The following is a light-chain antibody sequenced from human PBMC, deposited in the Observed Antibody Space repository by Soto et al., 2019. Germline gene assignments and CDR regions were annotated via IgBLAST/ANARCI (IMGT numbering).Light chain of an antibody. CDR2: DAS. CDR1: LSVSVY. V-gene: IGKV3-20*01. Sequence: VVCAQSPATLFFSPGERATLSCRTSLSVSVYLDWYQQKPGQAPRLLISDASNRATGIPDRFSGSGSGTDFTLTISRLEPEDFAVYYCQQYGSSGTFGQGTKVE. CDR3: QQYGSSGT. J-gene: IGKJ1*01.